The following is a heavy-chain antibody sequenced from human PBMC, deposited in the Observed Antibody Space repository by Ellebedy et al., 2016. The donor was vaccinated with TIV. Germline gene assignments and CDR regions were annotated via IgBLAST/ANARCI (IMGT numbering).Heavy chain of an antibody. CDR3: ATDGSYGDYRSPAHAFVF. J-gene: IGHJ3*01. CDR2: INQEGSDK. D-gene: IGHD4-17*01. V-gene: IGHV3-7*01. Sequence: GGSLRLSCAASRFSFSSYWMSWVRQPPGKGLEWVANINQEGSDKYYVDSVKGRFTISRDNAKNSLYLQMNSLRDEDTSVYYCATDGSYGDYRSPAHAFVFWGQGTMVTVSS. CDR1: RFSFSSYW.